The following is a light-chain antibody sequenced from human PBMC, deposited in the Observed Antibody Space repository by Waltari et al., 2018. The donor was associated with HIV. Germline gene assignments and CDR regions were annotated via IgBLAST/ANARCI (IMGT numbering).Light chain of an antibody. CDR1: QTVGLN. CDR3: QQYDVWPLT. J-gene: IGKJ4*01. Sequence: LLTQSQPNLSVSPGVRGPISCRASQTVGLNLAWYQQRPGQPPKLLVYGASIRASGVSSRFTGSGSGTEFTLTITSVRSEDFAMYFCQQYDVWPLTFGGGTNVDLK. V-gene: IGKV3-15*01. CDR2: GAS.